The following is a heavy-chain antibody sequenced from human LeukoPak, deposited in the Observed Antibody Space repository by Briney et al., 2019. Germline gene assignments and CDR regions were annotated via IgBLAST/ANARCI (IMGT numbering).Heavy chain of an antibody. CDR3: AKGFGTYYDFWSGYFTEYYFDY. CDR1: GFTFSNYA. D-gene: IGHD3-3*01. CDR2: ISDSGDKT. Sequence: PGGSLRLSCAASGFTFSNYAMSWVRQAPGKGLECVSAISDSGDKTDYADSVRGRFTISRDNSKNTLYLQMNSLRAEDTAVYYCAKGFGTYYDFWSGYFTEYYFDYWGQGTLVTVSS. J-gene: IGHJ4*02. V-gene: IGHV3-23*01.